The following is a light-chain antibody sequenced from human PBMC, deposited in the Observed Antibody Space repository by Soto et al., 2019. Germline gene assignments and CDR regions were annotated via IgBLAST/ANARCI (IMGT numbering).Light chain of an antibody. J-gene: IGKJ1*01. CDR1: QSVGSN. V-gene: IGKV3-15*01. Sequence: EIVMTQSPATLSVSPGERATLSCRASQSVGSNLAWYQQRPGQAPRLLIYGASTRATGVPARFSGSGCGTEFTLTISSLQSEDFGIYFCQQYNNWPPDRTFGQGTKVEIK. CDR3: QQYNNWPPDRT. CDR2: GAS.